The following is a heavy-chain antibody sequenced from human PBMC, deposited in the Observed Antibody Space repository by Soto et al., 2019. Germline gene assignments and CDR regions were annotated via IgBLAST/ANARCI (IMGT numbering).Heavy chain of an antibody. CDR2: ISYDGSNK. J-gene: IGHJ4*02. CDR3: AREGGNNPI. V-gene: IGHV3-30-3*01. Sequence: QVQLVESGGGVVQPGRSLRLSCAASGFTFSSYAMHWVRQAPGKGLEWVAVISYDGSNKNFADSEKGRFTISRDNSKNTLYLQMNSLRAEDTAVYYCAREGGNNPIWGQGTLVTVSS. D-gene: IGHD2-15*01. CDR1: GFTFSSYA.